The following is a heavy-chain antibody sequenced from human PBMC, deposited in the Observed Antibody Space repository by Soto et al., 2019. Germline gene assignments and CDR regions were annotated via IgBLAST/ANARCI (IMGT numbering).Heavy chain of an antibody. V-gene: IGHV3-48*02. CDR1: GFTFSSYS. Sequence: GGSLRLSCAASGFTFSSYSMNWVRQAPGKGLEWVSYISSSSSTIYYADSVKGRFTISRDNAKNSLYLQMNSLRDEDTAVYYCASSYCGGDCYPYWYFDLCGRGTLVTVSS. D-gene: IGHD2-21*02. CDR2: ISSSSSTI. J-gene: IGHJ2*01. CDR3: ASSYCGGDCYPYWYFDL.